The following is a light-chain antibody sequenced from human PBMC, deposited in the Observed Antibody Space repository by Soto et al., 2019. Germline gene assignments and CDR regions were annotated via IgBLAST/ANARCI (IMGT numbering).Light chain of an antibody. CDR3: CSYASRTTVV. CDR2: EGS. Sequence: QSALTQPASVSGSPGQSITISCTGTSSDVGGYNLVSWYQQHPGKAPKLMIYEGSKRPSGVSNRFSGSKSGNTASLTFSGLHAEDEAYYYSCSYASRTTVVFGGGTKLTVL. V-gene: IGLV2-23*01. J-gene: IGLJ2*01. CDR1: SSDVGGYNL.